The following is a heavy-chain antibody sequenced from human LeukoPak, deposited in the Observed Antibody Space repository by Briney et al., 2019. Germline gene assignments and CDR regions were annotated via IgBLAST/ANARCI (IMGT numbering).Heavy chain of an antibody. CDR2: INHSGST. Sequence: SETLSLTCAFYGGSFSGYYWSWIRQPPGKGLEWIGEINHSGSTNYNPSLKSRVTISVDTSKNQFSLKLSSVTAADTAVYYCARATYSSSWFYWGQGTLVTVSS. V-gene: IGHV4-34*01. J-gene: IGHJ4*02. CDR3: ARATYSSSWFY. CDR1: GGSFSGYY. D-gene: IGHD6-13*01.